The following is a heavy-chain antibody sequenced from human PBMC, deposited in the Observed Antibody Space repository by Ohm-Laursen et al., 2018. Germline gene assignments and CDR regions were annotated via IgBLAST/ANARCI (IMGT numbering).Heavy chain of an antibody. D-gene: IGHD2-15*01. CDR1: GGSISSSSYY. Sequence: SDTLSLTCTVSGGSISSSSYYWGWIRQPPGKGLEWIGSIYYSGSTYYNPSLKSRVTISIDTSKNQFSLRLRSVTAADTAVYYCARHADMGYPEYFQNWGQGTLVTVSS. J-gene: IGHJ1*01. CDR3: ARHADMGYPEYFQN. V-gene: IGHV4-39*01. CDR2: IYYSGST.